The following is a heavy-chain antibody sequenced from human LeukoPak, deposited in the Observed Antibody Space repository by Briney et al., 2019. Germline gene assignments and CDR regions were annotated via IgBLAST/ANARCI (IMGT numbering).Heavy chain of an antibody. CDR1: GFTFSNYA. Sequence: PGGSLRLSCAASGFTFSNYAMRWVRQAPGKGLEWVSAISGSGGSTYYADSVKGRFTISRDNSKNTLYLQMNSLRAEDTAVYYCAKVGRYFDWLLGYWGQGTLVTVSS. J-gene: IGHJ4*02. D-gene: IGHD3-9*01. CDR2: ISGSGGST. CDR3: AKVGRYFDWLLGY. V-gene: IGHV3-23*01.